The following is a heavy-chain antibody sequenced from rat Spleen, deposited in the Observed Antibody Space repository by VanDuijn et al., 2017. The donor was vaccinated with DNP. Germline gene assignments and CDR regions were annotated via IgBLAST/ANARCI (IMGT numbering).Heavy chain of an antibody. D-gene: IGHD1-11*01. V-gene: IGHV3-1*01. CDR3: ARWRDWYFDF. CDR1: DYSIAGNY. CDR2: ISQSGRA. J-gene: IGHJ1*01. Sequence: EVQLQESGPGLVKPSQSLSLTCSVTDYSIAGNYWGWIRKFPGNKMEWIGHISQSGRASYNPSLKSRISITRDTSKNQFFLHLNSLSTEDTATYYCARWRDWYFDFWGPGTMVTVSS.